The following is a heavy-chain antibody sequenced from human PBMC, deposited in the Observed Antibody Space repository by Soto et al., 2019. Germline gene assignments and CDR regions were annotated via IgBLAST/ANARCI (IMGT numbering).Heavy chain of an antibody. CDR2: IHWNDDN. CDR3: THRLVGSGQGY. D-gene: IGHD2-15*01. V-gene: IGHV2-5*01. J-gene: IGHJ4*02. CDR1: GFSLTTGRVG. Sequence: QITLEETGPTLVKPTQTLTLTRTFSGFSLTTGRVGVGWIRQPPGKALEWLAVIHWNDDNHYSPSLKSRLTITKDTSKNQVVLTLTNMDPVDTATYYCTHRLVGSGQGYWGQGTLVTVSS.